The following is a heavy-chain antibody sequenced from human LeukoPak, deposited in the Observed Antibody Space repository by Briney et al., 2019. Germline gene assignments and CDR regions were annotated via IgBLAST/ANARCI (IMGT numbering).Heavy chain of an antibody. CDR2: ISGGGETA. CDR3: ARLLNSHYFDY. CDR1: AFTFSNYE. Sequence: GGSLRLSCVASAFTFSNYEINWVRQPPGKGLEWVSYISGGGETAYYADSVKGRFTISRNNAQNSLFLQMNSLRAEDTAVYYCARLLNSHYFDYWGQGALVTVPS. V-gene: IGHV3-48*03. D-gene: IGHD2/OR15-2a*01. J-gene: IGHJ4*02.